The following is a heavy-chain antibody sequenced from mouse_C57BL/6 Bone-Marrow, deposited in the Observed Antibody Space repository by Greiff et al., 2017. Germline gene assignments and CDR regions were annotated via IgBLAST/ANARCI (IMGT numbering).Heavy chain of an antibody. CDR2: INPYNGGT. V-gene: IGHV1-19*01. J-gene: IGHJ1*03. CDR1: GYTFTDYY. CDR3: ARETVGDWYFDV. Sequence: VQLKQSGPVLVKPGASVKMSCKASGYTFTDYYMNWVKQSPGKSLEWIGVINPYNGGTSYNQKFKGKATLTVDKSSSTAYMELNSLTSEDSAVYYCARETVGDWYFDVWGTGTTVTVSS. D-gene: IGHD1-1*01.